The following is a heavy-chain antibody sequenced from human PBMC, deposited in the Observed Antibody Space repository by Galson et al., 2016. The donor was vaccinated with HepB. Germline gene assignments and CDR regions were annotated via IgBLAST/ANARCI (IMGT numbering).Heavy chain of an antibody. CDR1: GFSFSNNV. CDR3: ARGGGRPPGDAFDV. D-gene: IGHD2-15*01. CDR2: VFYDGGKK. J-gene: IGHJ3*01. V-gene: IGHV3-33*01. Sequence: SLRLSCAASGFSFSNNVMHWVRQAPGKGLEWVAIVFYDGGKKYYADSVKGRFTISRANFENAVYLEMNNLRAEDTGVYYCARGGGRPPGDAFDVWGLGTMVTVSS.